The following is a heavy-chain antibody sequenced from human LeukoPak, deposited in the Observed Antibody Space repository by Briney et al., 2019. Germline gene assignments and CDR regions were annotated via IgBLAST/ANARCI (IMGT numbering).Heavy chain of an antibody. Sequence: GGSLRLSCAASGFTFSSYAMSWVRQAPGKGLEWVPVIYSGGSTYYADSVKGRFTISRDNSKNTLYLQMNSLRAEDTAVYYCARDIPNYYYDSSGYYPDAFDIWGQGTTVTVSS. J-gene: IGHJ3*02. CDR3: ARDIPNYYYDSSGYYPDAFDI. CDR1: GFTFSSYA. D-gene: IGHD3-22*01. CDR2: IYSGGST. V-gene: IGHV3-66*01.